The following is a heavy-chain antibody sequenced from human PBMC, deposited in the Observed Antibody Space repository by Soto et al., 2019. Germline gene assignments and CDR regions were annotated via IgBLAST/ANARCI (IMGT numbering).Heavy chain of an antibody. CDR3: ARDGRYCSSTSCYDASDI. CDR1: GYTFTSYG. Sequence: VKVSCKASGYTFTSYGISWVRQAPGQGLEWMGWISAYNGNTNYAQKLQGRVTMTTDTSTSTAYMELRSLRSDDTAVYYCARDGRYCSSTSCYDASDIRGQGTMVTDSS. V-gene: IGHV1-18*01. J-gene: IGHJ3*02. D-gene: IGHD2-2*01. CDR2: ISAYNGNT.